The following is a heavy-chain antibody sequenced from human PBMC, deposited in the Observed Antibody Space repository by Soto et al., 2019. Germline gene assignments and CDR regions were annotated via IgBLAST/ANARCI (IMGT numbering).Heavy chain of an antibody. D-gene: IGHD2-21*02. CDR2: ITGSGDST. CDR1: GFVFSTFA. CDR3: AKDVSYDCACDSSLNVFDV. J-gene: IGHJ3*01. Sequence: GGSLRLSCAASGFVFSTFAMSWVRQSPGKGLEWVSTITGSGDSTYYADFMRGRFTISRDNLKNTVHLQIKSLRAEDTAVYYCAKDVSYDCACDSSLNVFDVSGQRTLVTVSS. V-gene: IGHV3-23*01.